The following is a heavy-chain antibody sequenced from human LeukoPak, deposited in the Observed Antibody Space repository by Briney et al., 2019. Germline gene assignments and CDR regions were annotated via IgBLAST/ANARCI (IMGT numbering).Heavy chain of an antibody. Sequence: PSQTLSLTCAVSGGSISSGGYSWSWIRQPPGKGLEWIGYIYHSGSTYYNPSLKSRVTISVDTSKNQFSLNLTSVTAADTAVYYCARRVSSGNFDYWGQGGLVTVSS. CDR2: IYHSGST. D-gene: IGHD6-19*01. CDR3: ARRVSSGNFDY. CDR1: GGSISSGGYS. J-gene: IGHJ4*02. V-gene: IGHV4-30-2*03.